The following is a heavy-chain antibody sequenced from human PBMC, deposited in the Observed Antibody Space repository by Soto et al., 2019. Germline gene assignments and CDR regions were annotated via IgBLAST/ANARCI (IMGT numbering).Heavy chain of an antibody. CDR1: GYSFSNFW. J-gene: IGHJ4*02. CDR3: ASSVLVTSTMNYFDL. CDR2: IYPDDSDT. V-gene: IGHV5-51*01. Sequence: RGESLKISCQASGYSFSNFWIAWVRQMPGEGLEWLGIIYPDDSDTRYSPSFLGQVTISADKSIKTTYLQWSSLKASDTAIYFCASSVLVTSTMNYFDLWGQGTLVTGS. D-gene: IGHD2-8*02.